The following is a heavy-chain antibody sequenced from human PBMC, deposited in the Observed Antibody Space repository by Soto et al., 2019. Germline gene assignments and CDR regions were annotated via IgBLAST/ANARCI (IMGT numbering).Heavy chain of an antibody. CDR1: GGSFSGYY. CDR2: INHSGST. V-gene: IGHV4-34*01. CDR3: ARGPHYYYYYGMDV. J-gene: IGHJ6*02. Sequence: PSETLSLTCAAYGGSFSGYYWSWIRQPPGKGLEWIGEINHSGSTNYNPSLKSRVTISVDTSKNQFSLKLSSVTAADTAVYYCARGPHYYYYYGMDVWGQGTTVTVSS.